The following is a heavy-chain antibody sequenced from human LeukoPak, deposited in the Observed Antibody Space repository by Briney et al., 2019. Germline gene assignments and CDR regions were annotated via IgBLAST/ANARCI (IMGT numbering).Heavy chain of an antibody. J-gene: IGHJ4*02. CDR1: GYTFTTYY. CDR3: ARDDPDQGSWEFDY. D-gene: IGHD6-13*01. V-gene: IGHV1-46*01. Sequence: GASVKVSCKASGYTFTTYYIHWVRQAPGQGLEWMGIIDPTGGSTNYAQKFQGRVTMTRDTSTSTVYMELSSLRSDDTAVYYCARDDPDQGSWEFDYWGQGTLVTVSS. CDR2: IDPTGGST.